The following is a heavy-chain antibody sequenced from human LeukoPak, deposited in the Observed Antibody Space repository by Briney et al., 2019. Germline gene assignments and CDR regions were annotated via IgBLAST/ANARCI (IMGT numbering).Heavy chain of an antibody. Sequence: ASVKVSCKASGYTFAGYYMHWVRQAPGQGLEWMGWINPNSGGTNYAQKFQGRVTMTRDTSISTAYMELSRLRSDDTAVYYCARDVPVLMVYAVYFDYWGQGTLVTVSS. CDR1: GYTFAGYY. CDR2: INPNSGGT. CDR3: ARDVPVLMVYAVYFDY. V-gene: IGHV1-2*02. D-gene: IGHD2-8*01. J-gene: IGHJ4*02.